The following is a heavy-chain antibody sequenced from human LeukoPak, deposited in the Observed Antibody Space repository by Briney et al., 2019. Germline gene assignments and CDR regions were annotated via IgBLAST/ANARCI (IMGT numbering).Heavy chain of an antibody. Sequence: GGPLRLSCAASGFTVSSNYMSWVHQPPGKGLWWGAVIYSGGTTYNADSMKGRTTIAKTNTKNTLYLQMNSLRAENTAVYYCASYYFDSKRGTFQHWGQGTLVTVSS. V-gene: IGHV3-53*01. CDR3: ASYYFDSKRGTFQH. D-gene: IGHD3-22*01. J-gene: IGHJ1*01. CDR1: GFTVSSNY. CDR2: IYSGGTT.